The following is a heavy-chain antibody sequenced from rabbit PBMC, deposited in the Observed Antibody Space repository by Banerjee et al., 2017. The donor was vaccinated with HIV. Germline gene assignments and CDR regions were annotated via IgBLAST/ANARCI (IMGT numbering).Heavy chain of an antibody. Sequence: QQQLEESGGGLVKPGGTLTLTCKASGIDFSSYYYMCWVRQAPGKGLEWIACIYVSSSGHTYYANWAKGRFTISKTSSTTVTLQMTSLTAADTATYFCARSDIYGSSNGYDLWGPGTLVTVS. CDR1: GIDFSSYYY. J-gene: IGHJ4*01. V-gene: IGHV1S45*01. CDR3: ARSDIYGSSNGYDL. D-gene: IGHD1-1*01. CDR2: IYVSSSGHT.